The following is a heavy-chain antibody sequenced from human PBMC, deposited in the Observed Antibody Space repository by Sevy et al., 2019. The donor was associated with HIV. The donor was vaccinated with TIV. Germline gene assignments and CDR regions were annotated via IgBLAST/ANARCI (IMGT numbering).Heavy chain of an antibody. J-gene: IGHJ4*02. CDR3: AFTKGVFGVVMTSFFFDY. Sequence: ASVKVSCQASGYSFTSYGITWVRQAPGQGLEWMGWISAYNGNTNYAREFQGRLTMTTDTSTSTVYMDLSSLRSDDTAVYYCAFTKGVFGVVMTSFFFDYWGQGTPVTVSS. V-gene: IGHV1-18*01. CDR1: GYSFTSYG. D-gene: IGHD3-3*01. CDR2: ISAYNGNT.